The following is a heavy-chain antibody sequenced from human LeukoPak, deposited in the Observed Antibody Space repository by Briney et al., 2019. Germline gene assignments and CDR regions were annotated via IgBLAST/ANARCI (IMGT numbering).Heavy chain of an antibody. CDR2: ISTGSTYI. CDR3: ARTRDSSGCFDL. D-gene: IGHD6-19*01. J-gene: IGHJ5*02. CDR1: GFTFSTYS. V-gene: IGHV3-21*01. Sequence: GGSLRLSCSASGFTFSTYSMNWVRQAPGKGLEWVSSISTGSTYIFYRDSVKGRFTISRDNADNSLYLQMNSLRAEDTAVYYCARTRDSSGCFDLWGQGTLVTVSS.